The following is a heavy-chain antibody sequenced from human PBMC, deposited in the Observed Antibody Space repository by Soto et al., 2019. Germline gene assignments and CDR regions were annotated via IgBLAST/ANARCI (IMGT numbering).Heavy chain of an antibody. CDR1: GASFTSNDW. CDR3: ASRDPGTSVDY. CDR2: IYRTGST. D-gene: IGHD1-7*01. J-gene: IGHJ4*02. V-gene: IGHV4-4*02. Sequence: TSETLSLTCAVSGASFTSNDWWTWVRQPPGRGLEWIGEIYRTGSTNYNPSLKSRVTISLDKSENQFSLKVTSLTAADTAVYYCASRDPGTSVDYWGQG.